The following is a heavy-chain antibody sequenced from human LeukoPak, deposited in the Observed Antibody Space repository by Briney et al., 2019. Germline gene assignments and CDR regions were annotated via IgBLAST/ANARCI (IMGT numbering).Heavy chain of an antibody. CDR2: IIPIFGTA. J-gene: IGHJ3*02. CDR3: AKTSHGGAYYYDSSGWVLEAFDI. V-gene: IGHV1-69*05. CDR1: GGTFSSYA. D-gene: IGHD3-22*01. Sequence: ASVKVSCKASGGTFSSYAISWVRQAPGQGLEWMGGIIPIFGTANYAQKFQGRVTITTDESTSTAYMELSSLRSEDTAVYYCAKTSHGGAYYYDSSGWVLEAFDIWGQGTMVTVSS.